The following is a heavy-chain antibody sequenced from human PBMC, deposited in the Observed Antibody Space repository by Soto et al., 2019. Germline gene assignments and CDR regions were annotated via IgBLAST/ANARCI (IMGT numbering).Heavy chain of an antibody. CDR1: GGTFSSYA. Sequence: SVKVSCKASGGTFSSYAISWVRQAPGQGLEWMGGIIPIFGTANYAQKFQGRVTITADESTSTAYMELSSLRSEDTAVYYCAREGPLYCSGGSCPLRDYWGQGTLVTVSS. D-gene: IGHD2-15*01. CDR3: AREGPLYCSGGSCPLRDY. V-gene: IGHV1-69*13. CDR2: IIPIFGTA. J-gene: IGHJ4*02.